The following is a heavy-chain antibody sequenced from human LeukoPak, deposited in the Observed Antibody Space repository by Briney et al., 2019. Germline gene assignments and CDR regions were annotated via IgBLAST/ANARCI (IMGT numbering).Heavy chain of an antibody. D-gene: IGHD2-15*01. V-gene: IGHV4-4*07. CDR2: ISTSGTT. CDR1: GGSLSSYY. Sequence: SETLSLTRTVSGGSLSSYYWSWIRQPAGKGLEWIGRISTSGTTNYNPSLKSRVTMSVDTSKNQFSLRLSSVTAADTAVYYCAKEGRGSTPGYWGQGILVTVS. CDR3: AKEGRGSTPGY. J-gene: IGHJ4*02.